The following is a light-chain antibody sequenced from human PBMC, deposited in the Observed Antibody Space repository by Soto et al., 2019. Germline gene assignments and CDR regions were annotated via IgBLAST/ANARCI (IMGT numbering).Light chain of an antibody. J-gene: IGKJ1*01. V-gene: IGKV1-39*01. CDR3: QQSYSTTWT. CDR1: QYISTY. Sequence: DIQMTQSPSSLSASVGDGVTITCRASQYISTYLNWYQQKPGRAPNLLIYTASTLQSGVPSRFSGSGSGTDFTLTITSLQPEDFATYSCQQSYSTTWTFGQGTKVDIK. CDR2: TAS.